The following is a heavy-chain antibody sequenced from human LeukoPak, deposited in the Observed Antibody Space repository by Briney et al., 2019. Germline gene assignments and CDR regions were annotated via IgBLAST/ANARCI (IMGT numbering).Heavy chain of an antibody. Sequence: ASVKVSCKASGYTFTGYYIYWVRQAPGQGLEWMGWINPNSGSTNYAQKFQGRVTMTRDTSISTAYMELSRLRSDDTAVYYCARDQGYCSTTSCPVRPLDAFDIWGQGTMVTVSS. D-gene: IGHD2-2*01. CDR1: GYTFTGYY. CDR3: ARDQGYCSTTSCPVRPLDAFDI. J-gene: IGHJ3*02. CDR2: INPNSGST. V-gene: IGHV1-2*02.